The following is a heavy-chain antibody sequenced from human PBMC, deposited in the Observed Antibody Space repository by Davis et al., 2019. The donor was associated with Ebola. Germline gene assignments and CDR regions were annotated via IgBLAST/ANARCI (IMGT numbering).Heavy chain of an antibody. CDR2: IYYSGST. CDR1: TPSTTSFY. J-gene: IGHJ4*02. Sequence: MPPQTLSPTSPLSTPSTTSFYTSCIRQPPGKGLEWIGNIYYSGSTNSNPSLKGRVTISVDTSKTQLSLKLSSVSAADTAVYYCARHDAGGGSYSGRLFDYWGQGTLVTVSS. CDR3: ARHDAGGGSYSGRLFDY. D-gene: IGHD1-26*01. V-gene: IGHV4-59*08.